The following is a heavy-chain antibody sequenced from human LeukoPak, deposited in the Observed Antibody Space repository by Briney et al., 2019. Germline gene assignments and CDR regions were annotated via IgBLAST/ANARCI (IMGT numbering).Heavy chain of an antibody. CDR1: GFTLSSYS. CDR2: ISSSSSTI. CDR3: ASEWFGEGDY. J-gene: IGHJ4*02. D-gene: IGHD3-10*01. V-gene: IGHV3-48*04. Sequence: GGSLRLSCAASGFTLSSYSMNWVRQAPGKGLEWVSYISSSSSTIYYADSVKGRFTISRDNAKNSLYLQMNSLRAEDTAVYYCASEWFGEGDYWGQGTLVTVSS.